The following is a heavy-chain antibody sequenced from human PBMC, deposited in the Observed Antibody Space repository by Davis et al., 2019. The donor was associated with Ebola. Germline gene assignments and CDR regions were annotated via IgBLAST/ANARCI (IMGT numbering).Heavy chain of an antibody. CDR2: ISWNSGSI. D-gene: IGHD6-13*01. Sequence: GGSLRLSCAASGFTFDNYAMHWVRQAPGKGLEWVSGISWNSGSIGYADSVKGRFTISRDNATNSLYLQMNSLRAEDTALYYCAKDCSTNYYYYYGMDVWGQGTTVTVSS. CDR1: GFTFDNYA. V-gene: IGHV3-9*01. J-gene: IGHJ6*02. CDR3: AKDCSTNYYYYYGMDV.